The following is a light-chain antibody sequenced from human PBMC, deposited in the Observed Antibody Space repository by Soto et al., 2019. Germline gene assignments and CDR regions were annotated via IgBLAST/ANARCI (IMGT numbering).Light chain of an antibody. Sequence: DIQMTQSPSSLSASVGDTVTITCRASQTINSYLHWYQQKPGQAPKLLIYVASSLQSVVPSRFSRRGSGTDFTLTSSSLELEDFPTYYCQQSYNIPITFGPGTKVD. CDR2: VAS. CDR3: QQSYNIPIT. V-gene: IGKV1-39*01. J-gene: IGKJ3*01. CDR1: QTINSY.